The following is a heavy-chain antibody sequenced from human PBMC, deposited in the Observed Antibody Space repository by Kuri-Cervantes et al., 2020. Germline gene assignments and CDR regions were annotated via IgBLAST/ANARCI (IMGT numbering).Heavy chain of an antibody. V-gene: IGHV4-30-2*01. J-gene: IGHJ3*02. D-gene: IGHD3-10*01. Sequence: SCTVSGGSISSGSYYWSWIRQPAGKGLEWIGYTYHSGSTYYNPSLKSRVTISVDRSKNQFSLKLSSVTAADTAVYYCARVAGSGSYSKGDDAFDTWGQGTMVTVSS. CDR2: TYHSGST. CDR3: ARVAGSGSYSKGDDAFDT. CDR1: GGSISSGSYY.